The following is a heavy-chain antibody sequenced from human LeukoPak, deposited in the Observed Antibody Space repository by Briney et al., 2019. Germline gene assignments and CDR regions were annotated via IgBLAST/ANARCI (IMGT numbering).Heavy chain of an antibody. CDR1: GFSFSGYW. J-gene: IGHJ6*02. CDR3: ARQAGLYSYGNGGPLSYALDV. Sequence: GESLKISCQASGFSFSGYWIGWVRLMRGRCLEWMGIVFLDDSDVRYSPSFEGQVTISADKSTRTAFLQWNSLKASDTAIYYCARQAGLYSYGNGGPLSYALDVWGQGTAVTVS. D-gene: IGHD2-15*01. V-gene: IGHV5-51*01. CDR2: VFLDDSDV.